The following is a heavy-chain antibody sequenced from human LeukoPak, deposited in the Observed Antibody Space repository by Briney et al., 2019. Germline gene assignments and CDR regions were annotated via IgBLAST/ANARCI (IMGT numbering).Heavy chain of an antibody. CDR2: IIPIFGTA. CDR3: AHTGRAREIHPYYYYYMDV. V-gene: IGHV1-69*05. CDR1: GYTFTSYY. Sequence: GASVKVSCKASGYTFTSYYMHWVRQAPGQGLEWMGGIIPIFGTANYAQKFQGRVTITTDESTSTAYMELSSLRSEDTAVYYCAHTGRAREIHPYYYYYMDVWGKGTTVTVSS. J-gene: IGHJ6*03. D-gene: IGHD3-10*01.